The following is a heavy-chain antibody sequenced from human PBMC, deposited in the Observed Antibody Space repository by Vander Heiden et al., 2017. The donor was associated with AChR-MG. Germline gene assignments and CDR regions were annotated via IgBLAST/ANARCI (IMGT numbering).Heavy chain of an antibody. J-gene: IGHJ4*02. V-gene: IGHV3-23*01. Sequence: EVQLLESGGGLVQPGGSLRLSCAASGFTFSNYAMSWVRQAPGKGLEWVSTISANSGSTYYADSVKGRFTISRDNSKNTVFLQMNSLRAEDTAVYYCAKRILGATTSSPYFDYWGQGTLVTVSS. CDR3: AKRILGATTSSPYFDY. CDR2: ISANSGST. D-gene: IGHD1-26*01. CDR1: GFTFSNYA.